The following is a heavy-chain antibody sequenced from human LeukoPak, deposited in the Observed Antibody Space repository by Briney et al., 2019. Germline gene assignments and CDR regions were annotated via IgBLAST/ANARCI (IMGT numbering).Heavy chain of an antibody. CDR1: GYTFTGYY. CDR3: ARAKVSSVAARSSFSY. J-gene: IGHJ4*02. CDR2: INPNSGGT. Sequence: ASVKVSCKASGYTFTGYYMHWLRQAPGQGLEWMGRINPNSGGTNYAQKFQGRVTMTRDTSISTAYMELSRLRSDDTAVYYCARAKVSSVAARSSFSYWGQGTLVTVSS. D-gene: IGHD6-6*01. V-gene: IGHV1-2*06.